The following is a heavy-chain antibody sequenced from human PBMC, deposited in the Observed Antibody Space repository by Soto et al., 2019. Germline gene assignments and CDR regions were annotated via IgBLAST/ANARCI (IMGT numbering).Heavy chain of an antibody. CDR2: ISSGGSTI. Sequence: GGSLRLSCAASGFTFSSYEMNWVRQAPGKGLEWVSYISSGGSTIYYADSVRGRFTIFRDNAKNSLYLQMNSLRAEDTAVYYCARDDSGYPSYFHYWGQGTLVTVSS. D-gene: IGHD3-16*02. J-gene: IGHJ4*02. CDR3: ARDDSGYPSYFHY. CDR1: GFTFSSYE. V-gene: IGHV3-48*03.